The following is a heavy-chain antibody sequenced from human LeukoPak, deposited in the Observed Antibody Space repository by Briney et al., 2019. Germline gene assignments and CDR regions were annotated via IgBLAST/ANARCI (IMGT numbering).Heavy chain of an antibody. CDR1: GFTFSSYS. Sequence: GGSLRLSCAASGFTFSSYSMNWVRQAPGKGLEWVSSISSSSSYIYYADSVKGRFTISRDNAKNSLYLQMNSLRAEDTAVYYCARDSGCSSSSCYTGGDYWGQGTLVTVSS. J-gene: IGHJ4*02. V-gene: IGHV3-21*01. CDR3: ARDSGCSSSSCYTGGDY. CDR2: ISSSSSYI. D-gene: IGHD2-2*02.